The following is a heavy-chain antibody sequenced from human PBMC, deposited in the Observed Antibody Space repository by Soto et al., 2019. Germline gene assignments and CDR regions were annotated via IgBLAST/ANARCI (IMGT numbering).Heavy chain of an antibody. J-gene: IGHJ4*02. CDR2: ISRSGYT. D-gene: IGHD3-10*01. CDR3: ARHGYYASGRYYTYYFEY. Sequence: SETLSLTCTVSGVSISSSNYYCGWIRQPPGKGLEWIGSISRSGYTQYNPSLKSRATISVDTSKNQFSLNLSSVTAADTAVYYCARHGYYASGRYYTYYFEYWGQGTLVIVSS. CDR1: GVSISSSNYY. V-gene: IGHV4-39*01.